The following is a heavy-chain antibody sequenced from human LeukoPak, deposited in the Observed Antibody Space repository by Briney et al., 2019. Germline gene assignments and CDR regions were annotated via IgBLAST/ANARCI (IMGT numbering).Heavy chain of an antibody. CDR2: IFGSGGST. V-gene: IGHV3-23*01. CDR3: AKDVRYHTETYYSTFDT. CDR1: GFTFSSYS. J-gene: IGHJ3*02. D-gene: IGHD1-26*01. Sequence: GGSLRLSRAASGFTFSSYSMNWVRQAPGKGLEWVSGIFGSGGSTHYADSVRGRFTISRDNANKLLYLQMNSLRAEDTAYYHCAKDVRYHTETYYSTFDTWGQGIVVIVSS.